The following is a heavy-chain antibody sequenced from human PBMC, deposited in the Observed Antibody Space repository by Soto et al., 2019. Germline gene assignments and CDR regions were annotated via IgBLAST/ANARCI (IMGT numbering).Heavy chain of an antibody. CDR1: GFTFSSYA. J-gene: IGHJ4*02. CDR2: ISYDGSNK. CDR3: ARGIEWELGGPDY. V-gene: IGHV3-30-3*01. D-gene: IGHD1-26*01. Sequence: QVQLVEAGGGGVQPGRSLRLACAASGFTFSSYAMHWVRQAPGKGLEWVAVISYDGSNKYYADSVKGRFTISRDNSKNTLYLQMNSLRAEDTAVYYCARGIEWELGGPDYWGQGTLVTVSS.